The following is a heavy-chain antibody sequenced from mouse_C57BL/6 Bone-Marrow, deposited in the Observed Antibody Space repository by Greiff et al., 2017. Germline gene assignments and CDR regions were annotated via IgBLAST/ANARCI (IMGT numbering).Heavy chain of an antibody. V-gene: IGHV1-7*01. CDR1: GYTFTSYW. J-gene: IGHJ2*01. CDR2: INPSSGYT. CDR3: ARLRPLDY. Sequence: QVQLLQSGAELAKPGASVKLSCKASGYTFTSYWMHWVNQTPGQGLEWFGYINPSSGYTKYTQMFKDKATLTADKSSSTAYMQLSSLTYEDSAVYYCARLRPLDYWGQGTTLTVSS. D-gene: IGHD2-12*01.